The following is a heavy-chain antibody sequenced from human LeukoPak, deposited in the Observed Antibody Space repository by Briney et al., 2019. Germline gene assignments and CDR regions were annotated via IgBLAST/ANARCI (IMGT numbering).Heavy chain of an antibody. V-gene: IGHV4-39*07. Sequence: PSETLSLTCRVSGASINSGSNYWGWIRQPPGKTLEWIGSIYSSGSTYYNPSLKSRVIIMIDTPKNHFSLTLSSVTAADTAVYYCARVRAAAIPYYFDYWGQGTLVTVSS. CDR1: GASINSGSNY. CDR2: IYSSGST. D-gene: IGHD6-13*01. CDR3: ARVRAAAIPYYFDY. J-gene: IGHJ4*02.